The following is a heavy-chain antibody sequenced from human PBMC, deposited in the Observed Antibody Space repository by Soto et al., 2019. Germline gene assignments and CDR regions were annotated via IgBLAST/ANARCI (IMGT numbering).Heavy chain of an antibody. D-gene: IGHD2-2*01. CDR1: GYTFTSYG. V-gene: IGHV1-18*04. CDR2: ISAYNGNT. J-gene: IGHJ6*02. CDR3: ARDSIVVVPAAIPHYYGMDV. Sequence: ASVKVSCKGSGYTFTSYGISCVRQAPGQVLEWMGWISAYNGNTNYAQKLQGRVTMTTDTSTSTAYMELRSLRSDDTAVYYCARDSIVVVPAAIPHYYGMDVWGQGTTVTVSS.